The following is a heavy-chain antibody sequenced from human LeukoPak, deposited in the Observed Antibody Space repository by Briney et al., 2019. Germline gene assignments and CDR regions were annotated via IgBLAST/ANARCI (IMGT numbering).Heavy chain of an antibody. Sequence: PSETLSLTCGVYGGSFSDYYWSWVRQAPGKGLEWVSSISNGGGVTYYADSVKDRFTISRDNSKTTVYLQMNSLRADDTAVYYCVKDLRAPDWGQGTLVTVAS. V-gene: IGHV3-23*01. J-gene: IGHJ4*02. CDR3: VKDLRAPD. CDR2: ISNGGGVT. CDR1: GGSFSDYY.